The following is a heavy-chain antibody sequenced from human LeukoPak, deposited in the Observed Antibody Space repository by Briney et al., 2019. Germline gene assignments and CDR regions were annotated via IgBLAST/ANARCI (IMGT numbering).Heavy chain of an antibody. CDR1: GFTFSSYA. CDR3: AKAPAAGTCFDY. CDR2: ISYDGSNK. D-gene: IGHD6-13*01. J-gene: IGHJ4*02. V-gene: IGHV3-30-3*01. Sequence: GGSLRLSCAASGFTFSSYAMHCDRQAPGKGLEWVAVISYDGSNKYYADSVKGRFTISRDNSKNTLYLQMNSLRAEDTAVYYCAKAPAAGTCFDYWGQGTLVTVSS.